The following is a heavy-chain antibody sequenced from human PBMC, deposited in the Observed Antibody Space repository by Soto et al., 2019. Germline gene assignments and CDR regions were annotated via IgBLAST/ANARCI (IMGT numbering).Heavy chain of an antibody. CDR1: GYIFTSYG. CDR3: ARDRTYYDFWSGYLRLGKGPGLFYYYGMDV. V-gene: IGHV1-18*01. J-gene: IGHJ6*02. Sequence: GASVKVSCKASGYIFTSYGISWVRQAPGQGLEWMGWISAYNGSTKYAQNLQGRVTLTTDTSTYTAYMELRSLRSDDTAVYYCARDRTYYDFWSGYLRLGKGPGLFYYYGMDVWGQGTTVTVSS. CDR2: ISAYNGST. D-gene: IGHD3-3*01.